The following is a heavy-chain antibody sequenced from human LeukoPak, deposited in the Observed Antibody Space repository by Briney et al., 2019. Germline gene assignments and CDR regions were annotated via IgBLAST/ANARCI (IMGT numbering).Heavy chain of an antibody. CDR3: AKDRETTASGTFDF. J-gene: IGHJ4*02. CDR2: ISDDGRNK. CDR1: GFTFNNYG. D-gene: IGHD6-13*01. V-gene: IGHV3-30*18. Sequence: PGGSLRLSCAASGFTFNNYGMHYVRQAPGKGLEWVAVISDDGRNKNYADSVKGRFTISRDSSNNTLYLQMNSPRAEDTGVYFCAKDRETTASGTFDFRGQGTLVTVSS.